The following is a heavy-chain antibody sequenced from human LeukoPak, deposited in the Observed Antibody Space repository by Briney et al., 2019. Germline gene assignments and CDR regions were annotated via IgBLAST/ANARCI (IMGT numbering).Heavy chain of an antibody. CDR3: AKDRRDGYNFVGGDAFDI. Sequence: GGSLRLSCAASGFTFSSYAMSWVRQAPGKGLEWVSAISGSGGSTYYADSVKGRFTISIDNSKNTLYLQMNSLRAEDTAVYYCAKDRRDGYNFVGGDAFDIWGQGTMVTVSS. CDR2: ISGSGGST. J-gene: IGHJ3*02. V-gene: IGHV3-23*01. D-gene: IGHD5-24*01. CDR1: GFTFSSYA.